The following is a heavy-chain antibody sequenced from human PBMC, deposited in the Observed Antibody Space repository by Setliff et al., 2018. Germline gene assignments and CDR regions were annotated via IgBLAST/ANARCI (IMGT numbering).Heavy chain of an antibody. CDR1: GASISSDY. D-gene: IGHD2-15*01. Sequence: LSLTCTVSGASISSDYWNWIRQPPGKGLEWIGTLSYNGNAYYTPSLKSRVTISIDTSKNQFSLKLSSVTAADTATYYCVRPGGTTVVARHFDYWGSGILVTVSS. CDR3: VRPGGTTVVARHFDY. J-gene: IGHJ4*01. V-gene: IGHV4-59*04. CDR2: LSYNGNA.